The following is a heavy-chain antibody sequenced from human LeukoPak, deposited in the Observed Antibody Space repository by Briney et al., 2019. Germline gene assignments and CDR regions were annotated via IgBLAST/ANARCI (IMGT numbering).Heavy chain of an antibody. CDR3: ARGRKGSRDGYNRYVLDY. Sequence: SVKVSCKASGGTFSSYAISWVRQAPGQGLEWMGGIIPIFGTANYAQKFQGRVTITADESTSTAYMELSSLRSEDTAVYYCARGRKGSRDGYNRYVLDYWGQGTLVTVSS. D-gene: IGHD5-24*01. CDR2: IIPIFGTA. V-gene: IGHV1-69*01. J-gene: IGHJ4*02. CDR1: GGTFSSYA.